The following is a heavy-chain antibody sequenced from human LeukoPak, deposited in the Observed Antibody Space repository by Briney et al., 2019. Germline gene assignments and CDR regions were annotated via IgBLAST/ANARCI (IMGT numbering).Heavy chain of an antibody. V-gene: IGHV3-48*03. Sequence: GGSLRLSYAASGFTFSSYEMNWVRQAPGKGLEWVSYISSSGSTIYYADSVKGRFTISRDNAKNSLYLQMNSLRAEDTAVYHCARGARPYGSGNYYTEYYFDYWGQGTLVTVSS. CDR1: GFTFSSYE. CDR2: ISSSGSTI. D-gene: IGHD3-10*01. CDR3: ARGARPYGSGNYYTEYYFDY. J-gene: IGHJ4*02.